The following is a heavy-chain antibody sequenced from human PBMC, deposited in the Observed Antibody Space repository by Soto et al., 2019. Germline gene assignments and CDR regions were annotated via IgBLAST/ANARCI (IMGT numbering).Heavy chain of an antibody. CDR2: IILPFGVP. CDR1: GGTFSNFA. CDR3: ARGPAYEGYFDY. Sequence: QVRLVQSGAEVKKPGSSVKVSCKASGGTFSNFAINWVRQAPGQGLEWMGGIILPFGVPHYAQKFQGRVTIAADESMTTAYMDLSGLRSEDPAVYYCARGPAYEGYFDYWGQGTLVNVSS. D-gene: IGHD5-12*01. J-gene: IGHJ4*02. V-gene: IGHV1-69*12.